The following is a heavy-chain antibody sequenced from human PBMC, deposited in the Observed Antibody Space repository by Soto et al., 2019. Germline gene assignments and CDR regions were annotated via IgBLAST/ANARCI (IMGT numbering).Heavy chain of an antibody. J-gene: IGHJ6*02. CDR2: IDPSDSYT. CDR3: ASPAPGLSSSSYYYGMDV. CDR1: GYSFTSYW. D-gene: IGHD6-6*01. Sequence: PGESLKISCKGSGYSFTSYWISWVRQMPGKGLEWMGRIDPSDSYTNYSPSFQGHVTISADKSISTAYLQWSSLKASDTAMYYCASPAPGLSSSSYYYGMDVWGQGTTVTVSS. V-gene: IGHV5-10-1*01.